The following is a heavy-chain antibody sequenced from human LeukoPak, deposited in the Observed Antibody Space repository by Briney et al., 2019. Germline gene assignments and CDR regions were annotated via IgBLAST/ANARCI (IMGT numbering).Heavy chain of an antibody. J-gene: IGHJ4*02. Sequence: SETLSLTCAVSGYSISSGYYWGWIRQPPGKGLEWIGSIYHSGSTYYNPSLKSRVTISVDTSKNQFSLKLSSVTAAGTAVYYCARHLGAVAAHYFDYWGQGTLVTVFS. CDR1: GYSISSGYY. D-gene: IGHD6-19*01. CDR2: IYHSGST. CDR3: ARHLGAVAAHYFDY. V-gene: IGHV4-38-2*01.